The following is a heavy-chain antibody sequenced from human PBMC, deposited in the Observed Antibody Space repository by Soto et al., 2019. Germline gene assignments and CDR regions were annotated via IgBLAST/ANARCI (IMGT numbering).Heavy chain of an antibody. CDR2: ISGSGDKT. Sequence: EVQLLESGGGLVQPGGSLRLSCAASGLTFSSYAMSWVRQAPGKGLEWVSGISGSGDKTYYTDSVKGRFSISRDNSKNTLYLQMNSLRAEDTAVYYYAKDGSNTWYFNWYDPWGQGTLVTVSS. CDR3: AKDGSNTWYFNWYDP. V-gene: IGHV3-23*01. D-gene: IGHD6-13*01. J-gene: IGHJ5*02. CDR1: GLTFSSYA.